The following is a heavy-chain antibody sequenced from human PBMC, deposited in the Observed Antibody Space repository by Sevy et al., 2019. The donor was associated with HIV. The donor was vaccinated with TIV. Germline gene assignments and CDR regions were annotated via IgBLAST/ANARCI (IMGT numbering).Heavy chain of an antibody. J-gene: IGHJ4*02. D-gene: IGHD1-26*01. CDR1: GGSISSYY. Sequence: SETLSLTCTVSGGSISSYYWSWIRQPAGKGLEWIGRIYTSGSTNYNPSLKSRVTMSVETSKNQFSLKLSSVTAADTAVYYCARDNGHSGSLNYFDYWGQGTLVTVSS. V-gene: IGHV4-4*07. CDR3: ARDNGHSGSLNYFDY. CDR2: IYTSGST.